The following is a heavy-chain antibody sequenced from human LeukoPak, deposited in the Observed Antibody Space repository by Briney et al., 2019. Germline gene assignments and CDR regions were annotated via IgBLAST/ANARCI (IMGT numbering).Heavy chain of an antibody. V-gene: IGHV3-48*01. CDR3: AREDDILTGPNMDV. CDR2: ISSGSSTI. Sequence: GGSLRLSCAASGFTFNTYSMNWVRQAPGKGLEWVSYISSGSSTIYYADSVKGRFTISRDNAKNSLYLQMNSLRAEDTAVYCCAREDDILTGPNMDVWGKGTTVTVSS. J-gene: IGHJ6*03. D-gene: IGHD3-9*01. CDR1: GFTFNTYS.